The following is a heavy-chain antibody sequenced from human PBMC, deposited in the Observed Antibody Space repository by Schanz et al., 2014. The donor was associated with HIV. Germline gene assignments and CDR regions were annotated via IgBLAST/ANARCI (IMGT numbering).Heavy chain of an antibody. Sequence: EEQLLQSGGGLVQPGGSMRLFCEASGFTFSSYAMNWVRQAPGKGLEWVSGISGSGGDTYYADSVKGRFTISRDNYRNTLDLQMDSLRAEDTAVYYCAKLGQVEWXXXLEIWGQGLMVTVSS. V-gene: IGHV3-23*01. CDR2: ISGSGGDT. D-gene: IGHD3-3*01. CDR1: GFTFSSYA. J-gene: IGHJ3*02. CDR3: AKLGQVEWXXXLEI.